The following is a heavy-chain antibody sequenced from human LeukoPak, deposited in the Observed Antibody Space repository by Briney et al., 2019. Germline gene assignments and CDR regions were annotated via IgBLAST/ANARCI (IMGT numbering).Heavy chain of an antibody. CDR2: IKRDGSEK. D-gene: IGHD6-13*01. CDR3: ARDPAVRIAAAQRKYNWFDP. Sequence: GGSLRLSCAASGFTFSSYWMSWVRQAPGKGLEWVANIKRDGSEKYYVDSVKGRFTISRDNAKNSLYLQMNSLRAEDTAVYYCARDPAVRIAAAQRKYNWFDPWGQGTLVTVSS. J-gene: IGHJ5*02. CDR1: GFTFSSYW. V-gene: IGHV3-7*01.